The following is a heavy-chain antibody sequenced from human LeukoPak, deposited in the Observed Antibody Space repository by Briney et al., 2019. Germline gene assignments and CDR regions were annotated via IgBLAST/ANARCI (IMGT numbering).Heavy chain of an antibody. V-gene: IGHV3-15*01. D-gene: IGHD6-6*01. CDR1: GFTFSNAW. Sequence: PGGSLRLSCAASGFTFSNAWMSWVRQAPGKGLEWVGRIKSKTDGGTTDYAAPVKGRFTISRDDSKNTLYLQMNSLKTEDTVVYYCTTDEYSSSPDDYWGQGTLVTVSS. CDR2: IKSKTDGGTT. CDR3: TTDEYSSSPDDY. J-gene: IGHJ4*02.